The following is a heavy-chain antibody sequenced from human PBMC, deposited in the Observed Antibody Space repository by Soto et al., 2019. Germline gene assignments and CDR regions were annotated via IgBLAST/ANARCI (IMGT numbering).Heavy chain of an antibody. CDR2: INPSDGST. CDR3: ARGGSTVAYYYYYYMDV. Sequence: GASVKVCCKASGYTFTSYYMHWVRQAPGQGLEWMGIINPSDGSTSYAQKFQGRVTMTRDTSTSTAYMELRSLRSDDTAVYYCARGGSTVAYYYYYYMDVWGKGTTVTVSS. J-gene: IGHJ6*03. V-gene: IGHV1-46*01. CDR1: GYTFTSYY. D-gene: IGHD2-2*01.